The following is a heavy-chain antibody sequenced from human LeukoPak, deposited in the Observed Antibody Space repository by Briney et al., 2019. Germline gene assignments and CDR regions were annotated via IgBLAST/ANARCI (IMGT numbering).Heavy chain of an antibody. J-gene: IGHJ6*03. V-gene: IGHV3-48*03. Sequence: GGSLRLSCAASGFTFSSYEMNWVRQAPGKGLEWVSYISSSGSTIYYTDSVKGRFTISRDNAKNSLYLQMNSLRAEDTAVYYCARVLYSYLHYMDVWGKGTTVTVS. D-gene: IGHD5-18*01. CDR2: ISSSGSTI. CDR3: ARVLYSYLHYMDV. CDR1: GFTFSSYE.